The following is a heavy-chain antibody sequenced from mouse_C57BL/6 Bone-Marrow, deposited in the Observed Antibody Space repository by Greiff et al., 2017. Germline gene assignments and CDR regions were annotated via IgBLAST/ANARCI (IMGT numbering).Heavy chain of an antibody. Sequence: EVMLVESGAELVRPGASVKLSCTASGFNIKDDYMHWVKQRPEQGLEWIGWIDPENGDTEYASKFQGKATITADPSSNPASLQLSSLTSEDAAVYYCTSLIYYDYGLFAYWGQGTLVAVSA. CDR3: TSLIYYDYGLFAY. J-gene: IGHJ3*01. V-gene: IGHV14-4*01. D-gene: IGHD2-4*01. CDR1: GFNIKDDY. CDR2: IDPENGDT.